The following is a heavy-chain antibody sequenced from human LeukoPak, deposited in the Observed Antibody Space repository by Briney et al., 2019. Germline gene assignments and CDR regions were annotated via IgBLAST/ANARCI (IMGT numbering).Heavy chain of an antibody. V-gene: IGHV3-23*01. CDR3: ARDFYDSSGYYFDY. D-gene: IGHD3-22*01. J-gene: IGHJ4*02. CDR2: VSAGGDKT. CDR1: GFTFSGYT. Sequence: GGSLRLSCAASGFTFSGYTMSWVRQAPGKGLEWVSAVSAGGDKTYYADSVKGRLTISRDNSKGTLYLQMNSLRAEDTALYYCARDFYDSSGYYFDYWGQGTLVTVSS.